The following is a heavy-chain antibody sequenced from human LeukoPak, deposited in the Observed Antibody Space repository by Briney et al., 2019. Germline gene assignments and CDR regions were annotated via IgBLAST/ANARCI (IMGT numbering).Heavy chain of an antibody. D-gene: IGHD4-11*01. Sequence: PSETLSLTCTVSDGSISSYYWSWIRQPPGKGLEWITYIYYSGSTNYNPSLKSRVTISVDTSKNQFSLKLSSVTAADTAVYYCARMDYTKVRSNWYFDLWGRGTLVTVSS. CDR1: DGSISSYY. V-gene: IGHV4-59*01. CDR2: IYYSGST. CDR3: ARMDYTKVRSNWYFDL. J-gene: IGHJ2*01.